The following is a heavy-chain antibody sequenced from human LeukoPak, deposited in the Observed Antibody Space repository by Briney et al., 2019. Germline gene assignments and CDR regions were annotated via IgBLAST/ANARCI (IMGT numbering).Heavy chain of an antibody. J-gene: IGHJ4*02. CDR3: AKDRYGSGSYEFDY. V-gene: IGHV3-9*03. D-gene: IGHD3-10*01. Sequence: QSGGSLRLSCAASGFTFDDYAMHWVRQAPGKGLEWVSGISWNSGSIGYADSVKGRFTISRDNAKNSLYLQMNSLRAEDMALYYCAKDRYGSGSYEFDYWGQGTLVTVSS. CDR1: GFTFDDYA. CDR2: ISWNSGSI.